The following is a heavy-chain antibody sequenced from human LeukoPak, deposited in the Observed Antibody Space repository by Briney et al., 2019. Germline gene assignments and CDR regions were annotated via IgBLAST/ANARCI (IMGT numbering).Heavy chain of an antibody. CDR1: GYSFTSHY. Sequence: ASVKVSCKASGYSFTSHYMHWVRQAPGQGLGWMGLINLSGSSTLYAQKFQGRVTMTRDMSTTTDYMELSSLRSEDTAVYYCARDNSVGDIAWWFDPWGQGTLVTVSS. J-gene: IGHJ5*02. CDR3: ARDNSVGDIAWWFDP. CDR2: INLSGSST. D-gene: IGHD3-16*02. V-gene: IGHV1-46*01.